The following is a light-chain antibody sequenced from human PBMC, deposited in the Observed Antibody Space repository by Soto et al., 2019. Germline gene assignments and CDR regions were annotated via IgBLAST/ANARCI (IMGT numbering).Light chain of an antibody. J-gene: IGKJ2*01. V-gene: IGKV3D-15*01. CDR3: QQYGNFPYT. CDR1: QTIDSN. CDR2: GAS. Sequence: EIVMTQSPATLSVSPGERATLSCRASQTIDSNLAWYQQKPGQAPRLLIYGASTRATGIPARFSGSGSGTEFTLTISSLQSEDFAVYYCQQYGNFPYTLGQGTKVDI.